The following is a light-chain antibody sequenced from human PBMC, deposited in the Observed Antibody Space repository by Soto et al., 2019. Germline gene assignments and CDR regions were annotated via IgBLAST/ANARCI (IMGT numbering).Light chain of an antibody. CDR3: QQYYSTPT. Sequence: DIVMTQSPDSLAVSLGERATINCKSSQSILYSFNNKNYLAWYQQKPGQPPKLLIYWASTRESGVPDRFSGSGSGTDFTLTISSLQAEDVAVYYCQQYYSTPTFGQGTKVEIK. J-gene: IGKJ1*01. V-gene: IGKV4-1*01. CDR2: WAS. CDR1: QSILYSFNNKNY.